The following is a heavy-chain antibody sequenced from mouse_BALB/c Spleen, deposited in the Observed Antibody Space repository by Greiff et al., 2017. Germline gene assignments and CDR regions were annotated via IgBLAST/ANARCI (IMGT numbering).Heavy chain of an antibody. CDR3: TRRHGNYGGYWYFDV. V-gene: IGHV1-5*01. CDR1: GYTFTSYW. Sequence: EVQGVESGTVLARPGASVKMSCKASGYTFTSYWMHWVKQRPGQGLEWIGAIYPGNSDTSYNQKFKGKAKLTAVTSTSTAYMELSSLTNEDSAVYYCTRRHGNYGGYWYFDVWGAGTTVTVSS. J-gene: IGHJ1*01. D-gene: IGHD2-1*01. CDR2: IYPGNSDT.